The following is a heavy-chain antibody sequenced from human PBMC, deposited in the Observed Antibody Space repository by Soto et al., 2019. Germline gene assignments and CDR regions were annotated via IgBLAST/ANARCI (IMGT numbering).Heavy chain of an antibody. Sequence: LRLSCAASLFPFSFVAMAWVRQAPGKGLEWVSSITDSGGSTDYADSVKGRFTISRDNSRNTLYLQMNSLRADDTAVYYCAKLYWNPRYFDYWGQGTRVTVSS. CDR2: ITDSGGST. CDR3: AKLYWNPRYFDY. V-gene: IGHV3-23*01. CDR1: LFPFSFVA. J-gene: IGHJ4*02. D-gene: IGHD1-1*01.